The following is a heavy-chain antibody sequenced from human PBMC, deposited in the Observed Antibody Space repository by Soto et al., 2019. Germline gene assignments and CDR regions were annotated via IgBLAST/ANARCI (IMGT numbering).Heavy chain of an antibody. CDR1: GFTFSSYG. V-gene: IGHV3-33*01. CDR2: IWYDGSNK. Sequence: QVQLVESGGGVVQPGRSLRLSCAASGFTFSSYGMHWVRQAPGKGLEWVAVIWYDGSNKYYADSVKGRFTISRDNSKNTLYLQMNSLRAEDTAVYYCARDTQIVAIDYWGQGSLVTVSS. D-gene: IGHD5-12*01. CDR3: ARDTQIVAIDY. J-gene: IGHJ4*02.